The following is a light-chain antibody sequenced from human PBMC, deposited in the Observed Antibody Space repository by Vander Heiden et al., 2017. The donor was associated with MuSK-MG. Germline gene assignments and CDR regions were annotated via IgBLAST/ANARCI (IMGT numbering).Light chain of an antibody. CDR2: AAS. CDR1: QGISSY. J-gene: IGKJ2*01. CDR3: QQYDSYPPYT. Sequence: AIRMTQSPSSLSASTGDRVTITCRASQGISSYLAWYQQKPGKAPKLLIYAASTLQSGVPSRFSGSGYGKDFTLTISCRQSEDFATYYCQQYDSYPPYTFGQGTKMEIK. V-gene: IGKV1-8*01.